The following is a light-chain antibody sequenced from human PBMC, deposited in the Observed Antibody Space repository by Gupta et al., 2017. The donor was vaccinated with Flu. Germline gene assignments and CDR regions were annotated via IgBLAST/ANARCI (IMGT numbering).Light chain of an antibody. CDR2: KAS. Sequence: DIQMTQSPSTLSASIGDRVTITCRASQGISKWLAWYQQKPGKAPKLLIYKASSLQSGVPSRFSGSGSGTEFTLTISSLQPDDFATYYCQQYDSFPLTFGGETRVEIK. J-gene: IGKJ4*01. CDR1: QGISKW. V-gene: IGKV1-5*03. CDR3: QQYDSFPLT.